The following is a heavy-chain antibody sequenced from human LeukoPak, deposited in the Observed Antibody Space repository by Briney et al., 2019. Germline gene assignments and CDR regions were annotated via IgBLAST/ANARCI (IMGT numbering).Heavy chain of an antibody. V-gene: IGHV1-69*05. D-gene: IGHD6-6*01. CDR3: ARDVLAARPPTYFDY. CDR2: IIPIFGRA. CDR1: GGTFSSYA. Sequence: SVKVSCKASGGTFSSYAIRWVRQAPGQGLEWMGGIIPIFGRANYAQKFQGRVTITRDESTSTAYMELSRLRSEDTAGYYCARDVLAARPPTYFDYWGQGPLVNVPS. J-gene: IGHJ4*02.